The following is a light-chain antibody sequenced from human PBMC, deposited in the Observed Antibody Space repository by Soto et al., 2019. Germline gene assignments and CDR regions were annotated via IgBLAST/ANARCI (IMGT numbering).Light chain of an antibody. Sequence: VLTQSPATLSLSPGERATLSCRASPSIHTSLAWYQQKSGKPPRLVIYDSTLRANGVPDRFGGSRSGTEFTLTINSLEPEDFAVYYCQQRNVWPPITFGQGTRLEIK. V-gene: IGKV3-11*01. J-gene: IGKJ5*01. CDR3: QQRNVWPPIT. CDR2: DST. CDR1: PSIHTS.